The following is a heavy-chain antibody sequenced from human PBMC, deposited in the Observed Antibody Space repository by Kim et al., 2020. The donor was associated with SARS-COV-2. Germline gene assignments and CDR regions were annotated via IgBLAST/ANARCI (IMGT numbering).Heavy chain of an antibody. Sequence: SETLSLTCAVYGGSFSGYYWSWIRQPPGKGLEWIGEINHSGSTNYNPSLKSRVTISVDTSKNQFSLKLSSVTAADTAVYYCARWGIVLMVYAAYYYGMDVWGQGTTVTVSS. CDR3: ARWGIVLMVYAAYYYGMDV. V-gene: IGHV4-34*01. CDR1: GGSFSGYY. D-gene: IGHD2-8*01. J-gene: IGHJ6*02. CDR2: INHSGST.